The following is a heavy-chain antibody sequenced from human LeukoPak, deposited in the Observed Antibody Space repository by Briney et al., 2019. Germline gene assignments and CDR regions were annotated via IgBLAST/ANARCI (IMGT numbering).Heavy chain of an antibody. D-gene: IGHD3-16*01. CDR1: GFTFTNAW. V-gene: IGHV3-15*01. CDR2: IKSKPAGGTI. J-gene: IGHJ4*02. CDR3: TTVKSFWGSFD. Sequence: GGSLRLSCAGSGFTFTNAWMTWVRQAPGKGLEWVGRIKSKPAGGTIDYAAPVKGRFTISRDDSKNTLYLQMNSLKTEDTAVYYCTTVKSFWGSFDWGQGTLVTVSS.